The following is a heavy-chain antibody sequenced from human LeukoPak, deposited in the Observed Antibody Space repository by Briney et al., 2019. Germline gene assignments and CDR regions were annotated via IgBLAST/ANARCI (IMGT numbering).Heavy chain of an antibody. CDR3: ARANGSYYYLDY. CDR2: ISSSSTYI. J-gene: IGHJ4*02. CDR1: GFTFSSDN. D-gene: IGHD1-26*01. V-gene: IGHV3-21*01. Sequence: GGSLRLSCAASGFTFSSDNMNWVRQPPGKGLEWVSSISSSSTYIYYADSVKGRFTISRDNAKNSLFLQMNSLRADDTAAYYCARANGSYYYLDYWGQGTLVTVSS.